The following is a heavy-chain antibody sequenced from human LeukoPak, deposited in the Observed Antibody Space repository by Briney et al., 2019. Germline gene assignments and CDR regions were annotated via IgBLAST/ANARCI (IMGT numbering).Heavy chain of an antibody. J-gene: IGHJ4*02. CDR2: IYYSGST. V-gene: IGHV4-31*03. CDR1: GGSISSGGYY. D-gene: IGHD3-22*01. CDR3: AREYYDSSGYNSFDY. Sequence: SETLSLACTVSGGSISSGGYYWSWIRQHPGKGLERIGYIYYSGSTYYNPSLKSRVTISVDTSKNQFSLKLSSVTAADTAVYYCAREYYDSSGYNSFDYWGQGTLVTVSS.